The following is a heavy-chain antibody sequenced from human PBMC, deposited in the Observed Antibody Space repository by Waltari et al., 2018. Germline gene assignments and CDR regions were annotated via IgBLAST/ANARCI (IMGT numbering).Heavy chain of an antibody. V-gene: IGHV4-39*01. J-gene: IGHJ4*02. CDR2: IYYSGST. CDR3: ARLDSRSGSYYFDY. D-gene: IGHD1-26*01. CDR1: GGSISSSNYY. Sequence: QLQLQESGPGLVQPSETLSLTCTVPGGSISSSNYYWGWIRQPPGKGLEWIGNIYYSGSTYYNPSLKSRVTIYIDTSKNQFSLKLSSVTAADTAVYFCARLDSRSGSYYFDYWGQGTLVTVSS.